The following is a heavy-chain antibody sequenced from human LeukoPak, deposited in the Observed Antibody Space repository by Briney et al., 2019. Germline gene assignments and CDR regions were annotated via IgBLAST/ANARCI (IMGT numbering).Heavy chain of an antibody. Sequence: GGSLRLSCAASGFTFSGYAMNWVRQAPGKGLEWVSSINASGGSTYYADSVRGRFTISRDNSKSTLSLQMNSLRAEDTAIYYCATYRQVLLPFESWGQGTLVTVSS. CDR3: ATYRQVLLPFES. J-gene: IGHJ4*02. D-gene: IGHD2-8*02. V-gene: IGHV3-23*01. CDR1: GFTFSGYA. CDR2: INASGGST.